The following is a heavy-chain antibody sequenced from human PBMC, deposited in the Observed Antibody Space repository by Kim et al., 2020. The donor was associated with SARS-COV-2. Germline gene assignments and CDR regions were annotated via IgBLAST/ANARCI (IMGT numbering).Heavy chain of an antibody. CDR3: TTYNEGYCSSTSCYDGYYYYGMDV. D-gene: IGHD2-2*01. J-gene: IGHJ6*02. CDR1: GFTFSNAW. CDR2: IKSKTDGGTT. Sequence: GGSLRLSCAASGFTFSNAWMSWVRQAPGKGLEWVGRIKSKTDGGTTDYAAPVKVRFTIPRDDSKNTLYLQMNSLKTEDTAVYYCTTYNEGYCSSTSCYDGYYYYGMDVWGQGTTVTVSS. V-gene: IGHV3-15*01.